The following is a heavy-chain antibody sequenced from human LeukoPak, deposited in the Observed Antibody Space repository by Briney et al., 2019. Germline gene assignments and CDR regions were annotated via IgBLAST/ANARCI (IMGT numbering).Heavy chain of an antibody. CDR2: ISYDGSNK. CDR3: ARPSGTWGAFDI. J-gene: IGHJ3*02. Sequence: GGSLRLSCAASGFTFSSYGMHWVRQAPGKGLEWVAVISYDGSNKYYADSVKGRFTISRDNSKNTLYLQMNSLRVEDMAVYYRARPSGTWGAFDIWGQGTMVTVSS. CDR1: GFTFSSYG. D-gene: IGHD1-7*01. V-gene: IGHV3-30*03.